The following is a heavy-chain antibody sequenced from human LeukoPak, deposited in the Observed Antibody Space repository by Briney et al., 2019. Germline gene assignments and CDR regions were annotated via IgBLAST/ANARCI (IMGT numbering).Heavy chain of an antibody. Sequence: KPSETLSLTCTVSGGSISSYYWSWIRQPPGKGLEWIGYIYYSGSTNYNPSLKSRVTISVDTSKNQFSLKLSSVTAADTAVYYCARDLFESTSRSARKTGYNWFDPWGQGTLVTVSS. V-gene: IGHV4-59*01. D-gene: IGHD1-14*01. CDR3: ARDLFESTSRSARKTGYNWFDP. CDR1: GGSISSYY. CDR2: IYYSGST. J-gene: IGHJ5*02.